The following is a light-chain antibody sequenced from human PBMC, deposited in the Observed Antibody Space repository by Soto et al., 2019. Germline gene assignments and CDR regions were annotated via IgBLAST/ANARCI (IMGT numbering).Light chain of an antibody. J-gene: IGKJ5*01. CDR3: QQYGSSQIT. Sequence: DIVMTQSPDSLAVSLGERATINCKSSQSVSANLAWYQQKPGQAPRLLIYGASSRATGIPDRFSGSGSGADFTLTISRLEPEDFAVYYCQQYGSSQITFGQGTRLEIK. CDR2: GAS. CDR1: QSVSAN. V-gene: IGKV3-20*01.